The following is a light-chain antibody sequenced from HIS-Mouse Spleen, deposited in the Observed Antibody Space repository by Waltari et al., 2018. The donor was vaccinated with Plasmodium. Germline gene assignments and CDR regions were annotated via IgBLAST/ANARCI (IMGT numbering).Light chain of an antibody. CDR1: QSISSW. V-gene: IGKV1-5*03. CDR2: KAS. CDR3: QQYNSYYT. Sequence: DIQMTHSPSTLSSSLGDRLPITCRASQSISSWLAWYHQKPGKAPKLLIYKASSLESGVPSRVSGSGSETEFTLTISSLQPDDFATYYCQQYNSYYTFGQGTKLEIK. J-gene: IGKJ2*01.